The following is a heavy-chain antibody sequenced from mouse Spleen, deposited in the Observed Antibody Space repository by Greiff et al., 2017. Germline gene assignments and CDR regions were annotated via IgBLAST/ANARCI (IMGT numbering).Heavy chain of an antibody. V-gene: IGHV1-69*01. Sequence: VQLQQPGAELVMPGASVKLSCKASGYTFTSSWMHWVKQRPGQGLEWIGGIDPSDSYTNYNQKFKGKATLTVDKSSSTAYMQLSSLTSEDSAVYYCARELRAYWGQGTLVTVSA. J-gene: IGHJ3*01. D-gene: IGHD2-12*01. CDR3: ARELRAY. CDR1: GYTFTSSW. CDR2: IDPSDSYT.